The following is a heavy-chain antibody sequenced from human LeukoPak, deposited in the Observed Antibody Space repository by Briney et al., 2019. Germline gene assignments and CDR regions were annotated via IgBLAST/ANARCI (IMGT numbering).Heavy chain of an antibody. CDR2: INHSGST. J-gene: IGHJ5*02. D-gene: IGHD3-22*01. V-gene: IGHV4-34*01. CDR3: ARHRAYYYDSSGYKRNWFDP. Sequence: ETLSLTCAVYGGSFGGYYWSWIRQPPGKGLEWIGEINHSGSTNYNPSLKSRVTISVDTSKNQFSLKLSSVTAADTAVYYCARHRAYYYDSSGYKRNWFDPWGQGTLVTVSS. CDR1: GGSFGGYY.